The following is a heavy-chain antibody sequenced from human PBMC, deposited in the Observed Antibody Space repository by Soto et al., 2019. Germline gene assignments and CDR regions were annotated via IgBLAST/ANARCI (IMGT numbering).Heavy chain of an antibody. CDR1: GGSISSYY. Sequence: SETLSLTCTVSGGSISSYYWSWIRQPPGKGLEWIGYIYYSGSTNYNPSLKSRVTISVDTSKNQFSLKLSSVTAADTAVYYCARAFRGGYCSGGSCPVIDWGQGTLVTVSS. D-gene: IGHD2-15*01. V-gene: IGHV4-59*01. CDR2: IYYSGST. J-gene: IGHJ4*02. CDR3: ARAFRGGYCSGGSCPVID.